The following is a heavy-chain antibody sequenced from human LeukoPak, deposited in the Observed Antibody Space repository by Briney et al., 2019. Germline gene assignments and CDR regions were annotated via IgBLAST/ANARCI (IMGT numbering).Heavy chain of an antibody. CDR2: ISSGSSYI. Sequence: PGGSLRLSCAASGFTFSNYAMHWVRQAPGKGLEWVSFISSGSSYIYNADSVKGRFTISRDNAKNSLYLQMNSLRAEDTAVYYCARDRLWGYDILTGSGALDYWGQGTLVTVSS. CDR1: GFTFSNYA. J-gene: IGHJ4*02. CDR3: ARDRLWGYDILTGSGALDY. D-gene: IGHD3-9*01. V-gene: IGHV3-21*01.